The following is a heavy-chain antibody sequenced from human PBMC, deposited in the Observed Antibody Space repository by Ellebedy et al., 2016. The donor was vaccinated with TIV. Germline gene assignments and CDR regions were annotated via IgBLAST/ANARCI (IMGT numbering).Heavy chain of an antibody. CDR3: AKGGSGYGFDY. J-gene: IGHJ4*02. Sequence: PGGSLRLSCAASGFTFSGYGMHWVRQAPGKGLEWVAVISYDGSNKYYADSVKGRFTISRDNSKNTLYLQMNSLRAEDTAVYYCAKGGSGYGFDYWGQGTLVTVSS. CDR2: ISYDGSNK. V-gene: IGHV3-30*18. CDR1: GFTFSGYG. D-gene: IGHD5-12*01.